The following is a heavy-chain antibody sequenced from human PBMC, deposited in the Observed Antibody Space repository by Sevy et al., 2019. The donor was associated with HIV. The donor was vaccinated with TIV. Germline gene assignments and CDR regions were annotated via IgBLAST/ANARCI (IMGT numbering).Heavy chain of an antibody. CDR1: GFTVSSNY. Sequence: GGSLRLSCAASGFTVSSNYMSWVRQAPGKGLEWVSVIYSGGSTYYADSVKGRFTISRDNSKNTLYLQMNSLRAEDTAVYYCARGGYSSGSVGYYYYYMDVWGKGTTVTVSS. CDR2: IYSGGST. V-gene: IGHV3-53*01. D-gene: IGHD6-19*01. J-gene: IGHJ6*03. CDR3: ARGGYSSGSVGYYYYYMDV.